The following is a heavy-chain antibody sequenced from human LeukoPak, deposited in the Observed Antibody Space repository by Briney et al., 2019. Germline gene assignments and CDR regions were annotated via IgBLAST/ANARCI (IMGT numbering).Heavy chain of an antibody. Sequence: SETLSLTCTVSGVSISSGGYYWSWIRQHPGKGLEWIGYIYYSGSTYYNPSLKSRVTISVDTSKNQFSLKLSSVTAADTAVYYCARVTPVTTAEVFDYWGQGTLVTVSS. V-gene: IGHV4-31*03. CDR2: IYYSGST. J-gene: IGHJ4*02. CDR1: GVSISSGGYY. CDR3: ARVTPVTTAEVFDY. D-gene: IGHD4-17*01.